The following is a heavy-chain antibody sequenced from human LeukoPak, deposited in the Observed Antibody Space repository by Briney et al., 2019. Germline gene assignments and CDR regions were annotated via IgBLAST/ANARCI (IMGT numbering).Heavy chain of an antibody. CDR2: IYHSGST. J-gene: IGHJ4*02. CDR3: ASARWEVLGFGNNYDSIAPPPFDY. CDR1: GYSISSSYY. D-gene: IGHD3-22*01. Sequence: SETLSLTCAVSGYSISSSYYWGWIRQPPGKGLEWVGSIYHSGSTHNNPSLKSRVTISVDTSKNHFSLKLSSVTAADTAVYYCASARWEVLGFGNNYDSIAPPPFDYWGQGTRVTVSS. V-gene: IGHV4-38-2*01.